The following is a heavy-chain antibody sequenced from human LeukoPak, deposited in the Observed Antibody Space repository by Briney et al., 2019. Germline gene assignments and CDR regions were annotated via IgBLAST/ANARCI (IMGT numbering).Heavy chain of an antibody. J-gene: IGHJ4*02. V-gene: IGHV4-34*01. CDR2: INHSGST. Sequence: SETLSLTCAVYGGSFSGYYWSWIRQPPGRGLEWIGEINHSGSTNYNPSLKSRVTISVDTSKNQFSLKLSSVTAADTAVYYCARKEVTIFGVVIDYWGQGTLVTVSS. D-gene: IGHD3-3*01. CDR3: ARKEVTIFGVVIDY. CDR1: GGSFSGYY.